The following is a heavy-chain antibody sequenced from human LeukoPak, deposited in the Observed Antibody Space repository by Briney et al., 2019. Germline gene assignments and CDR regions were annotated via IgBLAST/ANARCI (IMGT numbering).Heavy chain of an antibody. CDR1: GYTFTSYA. D-gene: IGHD5-18*01. CDR3: ARDGYSYGYDNYYYYYYMDV. V-gene: IGHV1-3*03. J-gene: IGHJ6*03. Sequence: ASVKVSCKASGYTFTSYAMHWVRQAPGQRLEWMGWINAGNGNTKYSQEFQGRVTITRDTSASTAYMELSSLRSEDMAVYYCARDGYSYGYDNYYYYYYMDVWGKGTTVTVSS. CDR2: INAGNGNT.